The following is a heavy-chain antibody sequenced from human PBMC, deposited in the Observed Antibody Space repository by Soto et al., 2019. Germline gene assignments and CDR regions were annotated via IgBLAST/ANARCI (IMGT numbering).Heavy chain of an antibody. CDR2: IWYDGSNK. J-gene: IGHJ4*02. CDR1: GFTFSSYG. V-gene: IGHV3-33*01. D-gene: IGHD4-17*01. CDR3: ARVDYGGKGDY. Sequence: GGSLRLSCAASGFTFSSYGMHWVRQAPGKGLEWVAVIWYDGSNKYYADSAKGRFTISRDNSKNTLYLQMNSLRAEDTAVYYCARVDYGGKGDYWGQGTRVTVSS.